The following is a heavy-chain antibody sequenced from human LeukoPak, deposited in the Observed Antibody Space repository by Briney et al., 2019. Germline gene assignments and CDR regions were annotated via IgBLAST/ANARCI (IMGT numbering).Heavy chain of an antibody. D-gene: IGHD3-16*01. CDR1: GGSTSSYY. J-gene: IGHJ4*02. CDR2: IYTSGST. V-gene: IGHV4-4*09. CDR3: ARRPGGATGYYFDY. Sequence: PSETLSLTCTVSGGSTSSYYWSWIRQPPGKGLEWIGYIYTSGSTNYNPSLKSRVTISVDTSKNQFSLKLSSVTAADTAVYYCARRPGGATGYYFDYWGQGTLVTVSS.